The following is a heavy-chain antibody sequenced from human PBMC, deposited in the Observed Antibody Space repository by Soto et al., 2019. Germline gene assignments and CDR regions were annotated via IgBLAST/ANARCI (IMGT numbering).Heavy chain of an antibody. CDR2: INAGNGNT. V-gene: IGHV1-3*01. Sequence: ASVKVSCKASGYTFTSYAMHWVRQAPGQRLEWMGWINAGNGNTKYSQKFQGRVTITRDTSASTAYMELSSLRSEDTAVYYCARDHGYDSSGYYWPRYFDYWGQGTLVTVSS. D-gene: IGHD3-22*01. CDR3: ARDHGYDSSGYYWPRYFDY. J-gene: IGHJ4*02. CDR1: GYTFTSYA.